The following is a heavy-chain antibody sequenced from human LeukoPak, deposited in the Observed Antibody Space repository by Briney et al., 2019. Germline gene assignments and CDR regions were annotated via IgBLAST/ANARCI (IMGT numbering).Heavy chain of an antibody. CDR3: ARVESVGSYPLIDY. V-gene: IGHV1-8*01. Sequence: ASVKVSCKASGYTFTSYDINWVRQATGQGLEWMGWMNPNSGNTGYAQKFQGRVTMTRNTSISTAYMELSSLRSEDTAVYYCARVESVGSYPLIDYWGQGTLVTVSS. CDR1: GYTFTSYD. D-gene: IGHD1-26*01. J-gene: IGHJ4*02. CDR2: MNPNSGNT.